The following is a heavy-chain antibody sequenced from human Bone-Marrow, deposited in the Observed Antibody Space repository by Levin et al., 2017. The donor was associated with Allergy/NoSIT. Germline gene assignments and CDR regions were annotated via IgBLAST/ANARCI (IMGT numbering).Heavy chain of an antibody. CDR3: TKTYSATPGAD. Sequence: GESLKISCAASGFTFTNYWMSWVRQVPGKGLEWVGNIKQDGSEIYSVDSVKGRFTLSRDNAKNSLYLQMNSLRAEDTAIYYCTKTYSATPGADWGQGTLVIVSS. J-gene: IGHJ1*01. CDR1: GFTFTNYW. V-gene: IGHV3-7*01. CDR2: IKQDGSEI. D-gene: IGHD2-8*02.